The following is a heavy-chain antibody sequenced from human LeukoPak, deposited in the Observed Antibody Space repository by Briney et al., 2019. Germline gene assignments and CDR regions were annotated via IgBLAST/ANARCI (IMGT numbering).Heavy chain of an antibody. CDR3: ARYGLVATSVLCFQY. J-gene: IGHJ1*01. Sequence: ASVKVSCKASGYTFTAYAIHWVRQAPGQGLEWIGRINPKSGGTNYAQKFQGRVTVTRDTSTSTVYMELSSLRSEDTAVYYCARYGLVATSVLCFQYWGQGTLVTVSS. D-gene: IGHD6-19*01. CDR1: GYTFTAYA. CDR2: INPKSGGT. V-gene: IGHV1-2*02.